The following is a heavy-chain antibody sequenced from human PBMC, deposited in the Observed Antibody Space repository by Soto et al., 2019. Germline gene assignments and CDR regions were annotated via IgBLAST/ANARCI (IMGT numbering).Heavy chain of an antibody. CDR3: DRDSSVRAYEGWFDP. CDR2: IYHSGST. D-gene: IGHD2-21*01. Sequence: KPSETLSLTCAVSGGSISSGGYSWSWIRQPPGKGLEWIGYIYHSGSTYYNPSLKSRVTISVDRSKNQFSLKLSSVTAADTAVYYCDRDSSVRAYEGWFDPWGQGTLVTVSS. J-gene: IGHJ5*02. V-gene: IGHV4-30-2*01. CDR1: GGSISSGGYS.